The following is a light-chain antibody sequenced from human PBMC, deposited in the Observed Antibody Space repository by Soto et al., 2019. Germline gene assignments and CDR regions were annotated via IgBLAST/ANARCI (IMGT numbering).Light chain of an antibody. CDR2: DVS. CDR3: SSYTSSSTLHYV. Sequence: QSVLTQPASVSGSPGQSITISCTGTSSDVGGYNYVSWYQQHPGKAPKLMIYDVSNRPSGVSNRFSGSKSGNTASLNISGLQAEDEADYYCSSYTSSSTLHYVFGTGTKLTVL. CDR1: SSDVGGYNY. V-gene: IGLV2-14*01. J-gene: IGLJ1*01.